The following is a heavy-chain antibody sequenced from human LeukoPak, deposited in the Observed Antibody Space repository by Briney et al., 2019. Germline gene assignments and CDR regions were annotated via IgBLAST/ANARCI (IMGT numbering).Heavy chain of an antibody. CDR2: ISSSSSTI. J-gene: IGHJ4*02. CDR3: ARELGCNF. V-gene: IGHV3-48*03. Sequence: GGSLSLSCSAPGFALSTYEVNWGRQAPGKGLEWVSYISSSSSTIYYADSVKGRFTISRDNDRSSLYLQMNSLRTEDTAIYYFARELGCNFWGQGTLVTVSS. CDR1: GFALSTYE. D-gene: IGHD4/OR15-4a*01.